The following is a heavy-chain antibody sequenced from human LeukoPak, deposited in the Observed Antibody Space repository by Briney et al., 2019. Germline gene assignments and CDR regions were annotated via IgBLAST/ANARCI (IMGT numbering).Heavy chain of an antibody. V-gene: IGHV4-34*01. CDR1: GGSFSGYY. CDR3: AREEASAGDY. Sequence: SETLSLTCAVYGGSFSGYYWSWIRQPPGKGLEWIGEINHSGSTNYNPSLKSRVTISVDTSKNQFSLNLRSVTATDTAVYYCAREEASAGDYWGQGTLATVSS. CDR2: INHSGST. D-gene: IGHD6-13*01. J-gene: IGHJ4*02.